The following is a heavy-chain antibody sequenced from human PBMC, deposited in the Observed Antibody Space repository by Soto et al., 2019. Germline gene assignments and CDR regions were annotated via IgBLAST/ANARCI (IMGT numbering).Heavy chain of an antibody. D-gene: IGHD5-12*01. CDR1: GFTVSSNF. CDR2: IYSGGST. J-gene: IGHJ4*02. Sequence: EVQLVESGGGVIQPGGSLRLSCAASGFTVSSNFLTWVRQAPGKGLEWVSVIYSGGSTYYADSVKGRFTNSRDNSKNTLFLQMNSLRAEDTAVYYCARGFKWLDYWGQGTLVTVSS. V-gene: IGHV3-53*01. CDR3: ARGFKWLDY.